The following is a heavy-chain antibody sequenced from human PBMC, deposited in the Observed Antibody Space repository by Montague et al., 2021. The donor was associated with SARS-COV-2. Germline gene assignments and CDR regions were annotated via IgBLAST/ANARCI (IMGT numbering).Heavy chain of an antibody. CDR3: ARAGGYRDAFDI. Sequence: YRRLSCAASGFPFSSYSMHWVRQAPGKGLEWVAVISYDGSNKYYADSVKGRFTISRDNSKNTLYLQMNSLRAEDTAVYYCARAGGYRDAFDIWGQGTTVTVSS. D-gene: IGHD3-22*01. V-gene: IGHV3-30-3*01. J-gene: IGHJ3*02. CDR1: GFPFSSYS. CDR2: ISYDGSNK.